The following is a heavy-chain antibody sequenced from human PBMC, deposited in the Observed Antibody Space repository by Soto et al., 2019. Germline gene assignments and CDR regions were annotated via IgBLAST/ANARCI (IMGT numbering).Heavy chain of an antibody. CDR3: ARGRICSSKSCYQGDWFDP. Sequence: AAVKVSCKASGYTFTGYYMHWVRQAPGQGLEWMGWINPNSGGTNYAQKFQGRVTMTRDTSISTAYMELSRLRSDDTAVYYCARGRICSSKSCYQGDWFDPWGQGNLVTVSS. V-gene: IGHV1-2*02. CDR1: GYTFTGYY. D-gene: IGHD2-2*01. J-gene: IGHJ5*02. CDR2: INPNSGGT.